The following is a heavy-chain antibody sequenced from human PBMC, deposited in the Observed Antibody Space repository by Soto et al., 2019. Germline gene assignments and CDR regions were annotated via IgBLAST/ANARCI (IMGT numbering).Heavy chain of an antibody. CDR2: IWYDGSDK. D-gene: IGHD1-26*01. V-gene: IGHV3-33*06. Sequence: QVQLVESGGGVVQPGRSLRLSCAASGFTFSIYGMHWVRQAPGKGLEWVAIIWYDGSDKYYADSVKGRFTISRDNSKNTLYLQMNSLNADDTAVYYCAKQFGSLFIIDYWGQGTLVTVSS. CDR3: AKQFGSLFIIDY. J-gene: IGHJ4*02. CDR1: GFTFSIYG.